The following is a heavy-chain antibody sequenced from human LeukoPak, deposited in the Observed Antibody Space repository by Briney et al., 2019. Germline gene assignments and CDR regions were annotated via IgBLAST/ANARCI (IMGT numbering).Heavy chain of an antibody. J-gene: IGHJ4*02. V-gene: IGHV3-48*02. CDR2: ISSSSSAT. Sequence: GGSLRLSCAASGFTFSTYSMNWVRQAPGKGLEWVSYISSSSSATYYADSVRGRFTISRDNADNSLYLQMNSLRDEDTATYYCARSKGYRYGLDYWGEGTLVTVSS. D-gene: IGHD5-18*01. CDR1: GFTFSTYS. CDR3: ARSKGYRYGLDY.